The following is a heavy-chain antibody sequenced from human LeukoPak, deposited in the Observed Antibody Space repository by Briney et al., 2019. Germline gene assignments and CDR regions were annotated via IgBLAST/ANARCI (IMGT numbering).Heavy chain of an antibody. Sequence: PGGSLRLSCAASGFTFDDYVMHWVRRVSGTGLEWVSGINWNSDTIGYADSVKGRFTISRDNAKNSLYLQMNSLRAEDTALYYCAKDISSSWYGMEYWGQGTPVTVSS. CDR3: AKDISSSWYGMEY. V-gene: IGHV3-9*01. CDR1: GFTFDDYV. CDR2: INWNSDTI. J-gene: IGHJ4*02. D-gene: IGHD6-13*01.